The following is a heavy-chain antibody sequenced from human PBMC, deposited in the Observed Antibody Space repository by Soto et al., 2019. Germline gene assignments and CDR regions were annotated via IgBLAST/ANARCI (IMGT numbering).Heavy chain of an antibody. Sequence: SETLSLTCAVSGYSISSGYYWGWIRQPPGKGLEWIGSIYHSGSTYYNPSLKSRVTISIDTSKNHFSLKLRSVTAADTAVYYCARDSSSGPWGQGTLVT. J-gene: IGHJ5*02. CDR3: ARDSSSGP. CDR2: IYHSGST. D-gene: IGHD3-22*01. V-gene: IGHV4-38-2*02. CDR1: GYSISSGYY.